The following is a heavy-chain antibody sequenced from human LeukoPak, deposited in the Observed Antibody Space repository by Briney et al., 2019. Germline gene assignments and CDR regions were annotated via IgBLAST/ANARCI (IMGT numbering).Heavy chain of an antibody. Sequence: GESLKISCKGSGYSFTSYWIGWVRQLPGKGLEWMGIIYPGDSDTRYSPSFQGQVPISPHTSISTAYLQWSSLKASDTAMYYCARLPGGYNYPHFDYWGQGTLVTVSS. CDR3: ARLPGGYNYPHFDY. CDR2: IYPGDSDT. CDR1: GYSFTSYW. V-gene: IGHV5-51*01. J-gene: IGHJ4*02. D-gene: IGHD5-24*01.